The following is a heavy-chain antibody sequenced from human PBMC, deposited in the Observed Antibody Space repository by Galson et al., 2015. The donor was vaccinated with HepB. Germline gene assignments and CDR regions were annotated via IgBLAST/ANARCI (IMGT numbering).Heavy chain of an antibody. Sequence: SVKVSCKASGYTFTGYYMHWVRQAPGQGLEWMGWINPNSGGTNYAQKFQGRVTMTRDTSISTAYMELSRLRSDDTAEYYCARESIAARNWFDPWGQGTLVTVSS. V-gene: IGHV1-2*02. CDR1: GYTFTGYY. J-gene: IGHJ5*02. D-gene: IGHD6-6*01. CDR3: ARESIAARNWFDP. CDR2: INPNSGGT.